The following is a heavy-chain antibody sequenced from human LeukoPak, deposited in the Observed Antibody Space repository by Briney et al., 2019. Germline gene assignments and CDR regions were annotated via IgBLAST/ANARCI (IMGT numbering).Heavy chain of an antibody. CDR3: ARGPPGIYYYYYYMDV. Sequence: GGSLRLSCAASGFTFSRYWMTWVRQASGKGLEWVANIKQDGSEKYYVDSAKGRFTISRDNAKNSLYLQMNSLRAEDTAVYYCARGPPGIYYYYYYMDVWGKGTTVTVSS. D-gene: IGHD1-26*01. CDR2: IKQDGSEK. V-gene: IGHV3-7*01. J-gene: IGHJ6*03. CDR1: GFTFSRYW.